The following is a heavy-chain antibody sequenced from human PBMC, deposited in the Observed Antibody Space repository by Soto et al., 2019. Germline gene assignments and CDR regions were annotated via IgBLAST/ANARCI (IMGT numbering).Heavy chain of an antibody. CDR3: LRIGIDMATTSGY. D-gene: IGHD1-1*01. CDR2: ISGNGGST. J-gene: IGHJ4*02. CDR1: GFTFSSYA. Sequence: GGSLRLSCAASGFTFSSYAMHWVRQAPGKGLEYVSVISGNGGSTYYANSVKGRFTISRDNSKNTLYLQMNSLRAEDTAVYYCLRIGIDMATTSGYCGQRTLVTVSA. V-gene: IGHV3-64*01.